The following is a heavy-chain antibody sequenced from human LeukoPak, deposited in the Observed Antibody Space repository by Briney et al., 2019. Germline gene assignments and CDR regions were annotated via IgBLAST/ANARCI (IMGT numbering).Heavy chain of an antibody. J-gene: IGHJ6*02. V-gene: IGHV4-34*01. CDR2: INHSGST. D-gene: IGHD3-10*01. Sequence: GSLRLSCAASGFIFSTYWMSWVRQPPGKGLEWIGEINHSGSTNYNPSLKSRVTISVDTSKNQFSLKLSSVTAADTAVYYCARGRVVRRGPAYYGMDVWGQGTTVTVSS. CDR3: ARGRVVRRGPAYYGMDV. CDR1: GFIFSTYW.